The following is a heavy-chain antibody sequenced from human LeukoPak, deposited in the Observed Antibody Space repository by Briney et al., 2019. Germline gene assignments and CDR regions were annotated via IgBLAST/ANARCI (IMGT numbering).Heavy chain of an antibody. D-gene: IGHD5-24*01. V-gene: IGHV3-23*01. J-gene: IGHJ4*02. CDR1: GFTFNIHA. CDR2: ISGIGISI. Sequence: GASLRLSCAASGFTFNIHAMDWVRQAPGKGLEWVSSISGIGISIYHADSVKGRFTISRDNSKNTVYLQMNRLIAEDTAVYYCAKDMHGYDRPVDYWGRGTQVIVSS. CDR3: AKDMHGYDRPVDY.